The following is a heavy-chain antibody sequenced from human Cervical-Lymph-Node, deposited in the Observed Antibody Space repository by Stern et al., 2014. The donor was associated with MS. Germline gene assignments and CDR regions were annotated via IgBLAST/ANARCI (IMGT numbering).Heavy chain of an antibody. CDR1: GFTFSSYA. CDR2: ISYDGSKR. J-gene: IGHJ4*02. CDR3: ARGSSSSSWYFGRTTHQLDY. Sequence: QVQVVESGGGVVQPGRSLRLSCAASGFTFSSYAMHWVRQAPGKGLEWVAVISYDGSKRYYADSVKGRFTISRDNSKNTVFRQMNSLRTEDTAVYYCARGSSSSSWYFGRTTHQLDYWGQGTLVTVSS. V-gene: IGHV3-30-3*01. D-gene: IGHD6-13*01.